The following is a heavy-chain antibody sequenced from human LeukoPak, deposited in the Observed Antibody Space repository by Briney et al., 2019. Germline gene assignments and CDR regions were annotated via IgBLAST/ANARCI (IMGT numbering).Heavy chain of an antibody. CDR3: TRGHWGLQS. J-gene: IGHJ5*02. D-gene: IGHD7-27*01. CDR1: GASVTDYY. Sequence: PSETLSLTCTVSGASVTDYYWSWIRQSPGKGLEWISYIHHSGNSDYNPSLRSRVTTSLDTSKNQFSLNLISMTAVDTAVYYCTRGHWGLQSWSQGTLVTVYS. CDR2: IHHSGNS. V-gene: IGHV4-59*02.